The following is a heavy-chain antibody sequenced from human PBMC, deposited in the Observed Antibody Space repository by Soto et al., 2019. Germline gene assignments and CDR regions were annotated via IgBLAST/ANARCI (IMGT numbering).Heavy chain of an antibody. CDR2: TSDDESRR. D-gene: IGHD1-26*01. CDR3: ARGAGSGSFLIDY. CDR1: GFTFSNYA. Sequence: QVHLVESGGGVVQPGRSLRLSCAASGFTFSNYAMHWVRQAPGKGLEWMAITSDDESRRYYADSVRGRFTISRDKSKNTLYLEMNSLRDEDTALFYCARGAGSGSFLIDYCGQGILVTVSS. J-gene: IGHJ4*02. V-gene: IGHV3-30*04.